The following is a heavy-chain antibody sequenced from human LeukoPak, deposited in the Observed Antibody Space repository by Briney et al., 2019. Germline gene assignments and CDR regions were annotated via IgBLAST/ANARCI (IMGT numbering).Heavy chain of an antibody. CDR3: ASNYGDYPNFDY. D-gene: IGHD4-17*01. CDR2: IYHSGST. V-gene: IGHV4-38-2*02. J-gene: IGHJ4*02. Sequence: SETLSLTCTVSGYSISSGYYWGWIRQPPGKGLEWIGSIYHSGSTYYNPSLKSRVTISVDRSKNQFSLKLSSVTAADTAVYYCASNYGDYPNFDYWGQGTLVTVSS. CDR1: GYSISSGYY.